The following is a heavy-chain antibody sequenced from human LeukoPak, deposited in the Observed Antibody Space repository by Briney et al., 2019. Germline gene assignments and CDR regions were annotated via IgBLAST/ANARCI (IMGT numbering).Heavy chain of an antibody. CDR2: INGDGSGA. J-gene: IGHJ4*02. D-gene: IGHD2-15*01. V-gene: IGHV3-74*01. CDR1: GFXFSNYW. Sequence: GGSLRLSCAASGFXFSNYWIHWVRQAPGKGLVWVSRINGDGSGAIYADSVKGRFTISRDNAKDTLYLQMNSLRAEDTAVYYCARDGSLPDYWGQGTLVTVSS. CDR3: ARDGSLPDY.